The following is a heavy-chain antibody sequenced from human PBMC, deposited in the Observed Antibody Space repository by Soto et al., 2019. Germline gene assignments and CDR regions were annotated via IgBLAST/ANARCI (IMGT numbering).Heavy chain of an antibody. CDR1: GFSLNTYGVG. CDR2: IYWDDDK. D-gene: IGHD3-16*01. V-gene: IGHV2-5*02. CDR3: ARALGSWGAYYFDY. J-gene: IGHJ4*02. Sequence: QITLKESGPPLVKPTQTLTLTCTVSGFSLNTYGVGVGWIRQPPGKALEWLALIYWDDDKRYSPSLKSRLTITKDTSQNQVVLTMTNMDPVDTVTYYCARALGSWGAYYFDYWGQGTLVTVSS.